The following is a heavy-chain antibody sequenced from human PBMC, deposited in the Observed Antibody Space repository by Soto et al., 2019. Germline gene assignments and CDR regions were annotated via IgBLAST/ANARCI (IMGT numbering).Heavy chain of an antibody. V-gene: IGHV1-18*01. CDR1: GYTFTSYG. D-gene: IGHD6-19*01. Sequence: ASVKVSCKASGYTFTSYGISWVRQAPGQGLEWMGWISAYNGNTNYAQKLQGRVTMTTDTSTSTAYMELRSLRSDDTAVYYCARVPRPREKQWLVLFDYWGQGTLVTVSS. J-gene: IGHJ4*02. CDR3: ARVPRPREKQWLVLFDY. CDR2: ISAYNGNT.